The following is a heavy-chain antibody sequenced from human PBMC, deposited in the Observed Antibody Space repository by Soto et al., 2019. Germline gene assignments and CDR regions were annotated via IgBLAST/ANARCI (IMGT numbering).Heavy chain of an antibody. CDR2: ISGSGGST. D-gene: IGHD3-3*01. Sequence: GGSLRLSCAASGFTFSSYAMSWVRQAPGKGLEWVSAISGSGGSTYYADSVKGRFTISRDNSKNTLYLQMNSLRAEDTAVYYCAKDFFWSGYYKAPFFDYWGQGTLVTVSS. CDR3: AKDFFWSGYYKAPFFDY. CDR1: GFTFSSYA. V-gene: IGHV3-23*01. J-gene: IGHJ4*02.